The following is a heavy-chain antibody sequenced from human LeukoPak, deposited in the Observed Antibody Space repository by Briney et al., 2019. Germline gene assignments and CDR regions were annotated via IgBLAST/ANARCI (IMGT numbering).Heavy chain of an antibody. CDR3: AMGVGAPEDLAVAADFDY. V-gene: IGHV1-69*06. CDR1: GGTFSSNV. D-gene: IGHD6-19*01. CDR2: IIPIFGTA. Sequence: GASVKVSCKASGGTFSSNVINWVRQAPGQGLELMGGIIPIFGTANYAQKFQGRVTITADKSTSTAYMELSSLRSEDTAVYYCAMGVGAPEDLAVAADFDYWGQGTLVTVSS. J-gene: IGHJ4*02.